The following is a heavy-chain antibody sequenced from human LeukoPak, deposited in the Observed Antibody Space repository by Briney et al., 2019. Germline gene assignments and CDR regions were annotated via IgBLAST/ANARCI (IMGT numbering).Heavy chain of an antibody. CDR1: GGSISSYY. Sequence: PSGTLSLTCTVSGGSISSYYWSWIRQPAGKGLEWIGRIYTSGSTNYNPSLKSRVTMSVDTSKNQFSLKLSSVTAADTAVYYCARDCCGFLGWLCNAFDIWGQGTMVTVSS. CDR2: IYTSGST. D-gene: IGHD3-3*01. J-gene: IGHJ3*02. V-gene: IGHV4-4*07. CDR3: ARDCCGFLGWLCNAFDI.